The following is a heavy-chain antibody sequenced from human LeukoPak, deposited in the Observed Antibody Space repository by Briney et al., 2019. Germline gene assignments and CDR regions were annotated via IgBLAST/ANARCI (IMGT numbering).Heavy chain of an antibody. CDR1: GGSISSYY. J-gene: IGHJ4*02. CDR2: IYYSGST. V-gene: IGHV4-59*08. Sequence: SETLSITCTVSGGSISSYYWSWIRQPPGKGLEWIGYIYYSGSTNYNPSLKSRVTISVDTSKNQFSLKLSSVTAADTAVYYCARHHDYGGNVDYWGQGTLVTVSS. D-gene: IGHD4-17*01. CDR3: ARHHDYGGNVDY.